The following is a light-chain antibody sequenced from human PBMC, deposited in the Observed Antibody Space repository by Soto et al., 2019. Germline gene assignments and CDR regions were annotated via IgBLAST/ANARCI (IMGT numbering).Light chain of an antibody. Sequence: DIQMTQSPSTLSASVGDRVTITCRASQSISSWLAWYQQKPGKAPKLLIYKASSLESGVPSMFRGSGSGTEFPLTISSLQPDDFATYYSQQYNSYPYTFGQGTKLEIK. J-gene: IGKJ2*01. CDR2: KAS. CDR3: QQYNSYPYT. V-gene: IGKV1-5*03. CDR1: QSISSW.